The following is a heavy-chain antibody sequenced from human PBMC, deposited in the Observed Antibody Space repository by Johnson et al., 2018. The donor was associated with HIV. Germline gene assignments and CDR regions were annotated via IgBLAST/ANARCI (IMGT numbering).Heavy chain of an antibody. D-gene: IGHD6-13*01. CDR2: MGTAGDR. CDR1: GFTFSNSD. CDR3: ARGVSMFSSSWLESYAFDI. V-gene: IGHV3-13*01. J-gene: IGHJ3*02. Sequence: VQLVESGGGVVQPGGSLTLSCAASGFTFSNSDMHWVRQPTGQGLEWVSGMGTAGDRHYADSVHGRFTVSRENAQKPLHLQMNNLRAGDTAVYYCARGVSMFSSSWLESYAFDIWGQGTMVTVSS.